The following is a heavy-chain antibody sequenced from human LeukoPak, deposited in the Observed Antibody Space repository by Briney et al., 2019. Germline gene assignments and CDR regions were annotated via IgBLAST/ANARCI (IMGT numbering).Heavy chain of an antibody. CDR3: AKYCSGGNCYSGLY. J-gene: IGHJ4*02. Sequence: GGSLRLSCAASGFIFRNYAMTWVRQAPGKGLQWVSTITSGGNTYYADSVKGRFTISRDNSRNTLYLQMNCLRAEDTAVYYCAKYCSGGNCYSGLYWGQGTLVTVSS. V-gene: IGHV3-23*01. CDR1: GFIFRNYA. CDR2: ITSGGNT. D-gene: IGHD2-15*01.